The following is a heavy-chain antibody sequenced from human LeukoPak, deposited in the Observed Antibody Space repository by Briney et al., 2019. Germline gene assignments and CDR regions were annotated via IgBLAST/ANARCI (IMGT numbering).Heavy chain of an antibody. CDR2: ISSSSSYI. D-gene: IGHD3-22*01. CDR3: ARVCRDYNSSGKHD. J-gene: IGHJ4*03. Sequence: GGSLRLSCAASGYTFSSYSMNWVRQAPGKGLEWVSSISSSSSYIYYADSVKGRLTISRDNAKNSLYLQMNSLRAEDTAVYYCARVCRDYNSSGKHDWGQETLVVISS. CDR1: GYTFSSYS. V-gene: IGHV3-21*01.